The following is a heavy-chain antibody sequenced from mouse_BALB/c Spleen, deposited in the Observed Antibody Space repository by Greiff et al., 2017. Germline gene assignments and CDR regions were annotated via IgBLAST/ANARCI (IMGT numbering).Heavy chain of an antibody. V-gene: IGHV1-82*01. CDR2: IYPGDGDT. CDR3: ARRREVYYAMDY. CDR1: GYAFSSSW. Sequence: QVQLQQSGPELVKPGASVKISCKASGYAFSSSWMNWVKQRPGQGLEWIGRIYPGDGDTNYNGKFKGKATLTADKSSSTAYMQLSSLTSVDSAVYFCARRREVYYAMDYWGQGTSVTVSS. J-gene: IGHJ4*01.